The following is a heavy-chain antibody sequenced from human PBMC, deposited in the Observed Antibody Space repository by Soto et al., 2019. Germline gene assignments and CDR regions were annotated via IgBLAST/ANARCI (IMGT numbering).Heavy chain of an antibody. CDR2: IKSKTDGGTT. CDR1: GFTFSNAW. V-gene: IGHV3-15*01. J-gene: IGHJ6*02. CDR3: TTFSGESAPYYYCMDV. Sequence: PGGSLRLSCAASGFTFSNAWMSWVRQAPGKGLEWVGRIKSKTDGGTTDYAAPVKGRFTISRDDSKNTLYLQMNSLKTEDTAVYYCTTFSGESAPYYYCMDVWGQGTTVTVSS. D-gene: IGHD3-10*01.